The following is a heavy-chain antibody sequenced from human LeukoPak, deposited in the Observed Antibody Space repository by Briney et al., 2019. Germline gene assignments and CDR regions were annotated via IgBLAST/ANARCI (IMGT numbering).Heavy chain of an antibody. Sequence: PGGSLRLSCAASGFTFSSYGMSWVRQAPGKGLEWVSAISGSGGSTYYADSVKGRFTISRDNSKNTLYLQMNSLRAEDTAVYYCAKTLGSGSVFPFDPWGQGTLVTVSS. CDR1: GFTFSSYG. J-gene: IGHJ5*02. CDR3: AKTLGSGSVFPFDP. V-gene: IGHV3-23*01. CDR2: ISGSGGST. D-gene: IGHD3-10*01.